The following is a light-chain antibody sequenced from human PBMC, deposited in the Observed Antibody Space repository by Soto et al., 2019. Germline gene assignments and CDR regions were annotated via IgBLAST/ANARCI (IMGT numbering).Light chain of an antibody. J-gene: IGKJ4*01. Sequence: DVQMTQSPSSLSAFVGDRFTITCRASQGIAPYLAWFQQKPGKVPKLLIYATSTLQSGVPSRFSGSGSGTDFTLTISSLQPEDIGTYYCQKYNSAPLTFGGGTKVEIK. CDR3: QKYNSAPLT. CDR2: ATS. V-gene: IGKV1-27*01. CDR1: QGIAPY.